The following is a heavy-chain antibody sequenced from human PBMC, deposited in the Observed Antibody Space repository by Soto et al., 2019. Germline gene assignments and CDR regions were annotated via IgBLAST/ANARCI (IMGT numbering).Heavy chain of an antibody. CDR1: GFTFTSYP. D-gene: IGHD2-15*01. Sequence: QVQLIQSAPEVKRPGASLRVSCKTSGFTFTSYPFSWVRQAPGQGLEWLAWVHPYEGTTKVAHQFRDRLTVSTDTSAATVFMELTGLTSDDTAVYFCAIEYYSTTTWIDYWGQGTLVAVSS. CDR2: VHPYEGTT. V-gene: IGHV1-18*04. J-gene: IGHJ4*02. CDR3: AIEYYSTTTWIDY.